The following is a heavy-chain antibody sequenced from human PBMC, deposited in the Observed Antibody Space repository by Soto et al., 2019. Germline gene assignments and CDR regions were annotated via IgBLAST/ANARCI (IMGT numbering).Heavy chain of an antibody. CDR3: ARHLWLKGDAVDF. Sequence: EMQLVESGGGLVQPGGSLRLSCAASGFTFSRYWMHWVRQAPGKGLVWVSRLNTDGKDTRYADSVKGRFTISRDNAKNTLYLQMNSLRAEDTAVDYCARHLWLKGDAVDFWGQGTMVTVSS. CDR1: GFTFSRYW. J-gene: IGHJ3*01. CDR2: LNTDGKDT. D-gene: IGHD3-10*01. V-gene: IGHV3-74*01.